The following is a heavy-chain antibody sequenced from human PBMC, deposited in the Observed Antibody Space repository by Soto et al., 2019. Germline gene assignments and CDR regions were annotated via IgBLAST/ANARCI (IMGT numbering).Heavy chain of an antibody. V-gene: IGHV4-59*01. Sequence: SETLFLTCSVSGGSISRYYWSWIRQPPGKGLEWIGYAYYSGDTGYNPSLQSRVTMAVDTSKNQVSLKLTSVTAADTAVYYCARDRSTYGGGGTGEVKENWFDPWGQGALVTVSS. J-gene: IGHJ5*02. D-gene: IGHD2-8*01. CDR3: ARDRSTYGGGGTGEVKENWFDP. CDR2: AYYSGDT. CDR1: GGSISRYY.